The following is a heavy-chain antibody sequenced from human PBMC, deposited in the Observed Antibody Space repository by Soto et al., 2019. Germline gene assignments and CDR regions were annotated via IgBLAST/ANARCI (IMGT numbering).Heavy chain of an antibody. CDR3: ARGFRWAFWSGYLGRGMDV. V-gene: IGHV1-8*01. J-gene: IGHJ6*02. D-gene: IGHD3-3*01. CDR1: GYTFTSYD. CDR2: MNPNSGNT. Sequence: ASVKVSCKASGYTFTSYDINWVRQATGQGLEWMGWMNPNSGNTGYAQKFQGRVTMTRNTSISTAYMELSSLRSEDTAVYYCARGFRWAFWSGYLGRGMDVWGQGTTVTVSS.